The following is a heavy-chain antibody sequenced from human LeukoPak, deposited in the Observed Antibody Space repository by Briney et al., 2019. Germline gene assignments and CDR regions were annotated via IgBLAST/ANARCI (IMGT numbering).Heavy chain of an antibody. Sequence: SETLSLTCTVSGGSISSYYWSWIRQPAGKGLEWIGRIYTSGSTNYNPSLKSRVTMSVDTSKNQFSLKLSSVTAADTAVYYCARDGLVPVRRSYYGMDVWGQGTTVTVSS. D-gene: IGHD3-10*01. CDR1: GGSISSYY. J-gene: IGHJ6*02. CDR3: ARDGLVPVRRSYYGMDV. V-gene: IGHV4-4*07. CDR2: IYTSGST.